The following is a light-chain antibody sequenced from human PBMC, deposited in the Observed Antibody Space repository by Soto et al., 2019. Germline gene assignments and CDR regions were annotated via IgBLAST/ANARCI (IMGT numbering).Light chain of an antibody. J-gene: IGKJ1*01. CDR3: QQYYSTPQT. V-gene: IGKV4-1*01. Sequence: DIVMTQSPDSLAVSLGERATINCKSSQSVLYSSNNKNYLAWYQQKPGQPPKLLIYWASTRESGVPDRFSGGGSGTDFTLTISSLQAEDVAVYYCQQYYSTPQTFGQGTKVDI. CDR2: WAS. CDR1: QSVLYSSNNKNY.